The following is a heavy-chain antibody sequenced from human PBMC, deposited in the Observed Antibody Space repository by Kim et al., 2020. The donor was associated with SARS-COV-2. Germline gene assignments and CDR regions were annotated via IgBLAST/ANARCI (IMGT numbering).Heavy chain of an antibody. D-gene: IGHD3-9*01. CDR3: ARDWDDISDLGCYFDY. J-gene: IGHJ4*02. V-gene: IGHV3-48*01. CDR2: ISSSSSTI. CDR1: GFTFSSYS. Sequence: AGSLRLSCAASGFTFSSYSMNWVRQAPGKGLEWVSYISSSSSTIYYADSVKGRFTISRDNAKNSLYLQMNSLRAEDTAVYYCARDWDDISDLGCYFDYWGQGTLVTVSS.